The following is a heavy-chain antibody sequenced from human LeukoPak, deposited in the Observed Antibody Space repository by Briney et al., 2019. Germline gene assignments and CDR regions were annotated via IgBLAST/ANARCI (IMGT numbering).Heavy chain of an antibody. J-gene: IGHJ3*02. V-gene: IGHV1-18*01. D-gene: IGHD2-21*02. CDR3: ARGAIVVVTASTMDI. Sequence: AASVKVSCKASGYTFTSYGISWVRQAPGQGLEWMGWISAYNGNTNYAQKLQGRVTMTTDTSTSTAYMELRSLRSDDTAVYYCARGAIVVVTASTMDIWGQGTMVTVSS. CDR2: ISAYNGNT. CDR1: GYTFTSYG.